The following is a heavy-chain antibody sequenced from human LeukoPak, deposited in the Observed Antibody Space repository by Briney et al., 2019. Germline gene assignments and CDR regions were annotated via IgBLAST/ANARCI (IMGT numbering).Heavy chain of an antibody. J-gene: IGHJ3*02. V-gene: IGHV3-9*01. CDR3: AKVIAGYPDAFDI. Sequence: PGRSLRLTCAVSGFTFDDHAMHWVWQAPGKGLEWVSGISWNSGSIGYADSVKGRFTISRDNAKNCLYLQMNSLRTEDTALYYCAKVIAGYPDAFDIWAQGTMVTVSS. D-gene: IGHD3-9*01. CDR1: GFTFDDHA. CDR2: ISWNSGSI.